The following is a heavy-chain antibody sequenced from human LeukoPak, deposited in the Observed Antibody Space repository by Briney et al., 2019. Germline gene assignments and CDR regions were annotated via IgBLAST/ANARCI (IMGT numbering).Heavy chain of an antibody. J-gene: IGHJ5*02. V-gene: IGHV3-20*01. CDR3: ARYDYSNYVGYYNL. CDR1: GFTFNDYG. Sequence: GGSLRLSCAASGFTFNDYGMSWVRQAPGKGLELVSGINWNGGRTDYADSVKARFTISRDNAKNSLFMQMNSLRAEDTALYNCARYDYSNYVGYYNLWGQGTLVTVSS. D-gene: IGHD4-11*01. CDR2: INWNGGRT.